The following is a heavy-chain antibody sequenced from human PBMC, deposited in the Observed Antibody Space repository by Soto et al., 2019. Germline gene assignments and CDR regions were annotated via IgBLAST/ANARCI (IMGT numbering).Heavy chain of an antibody. Sequence: QVQLQASGPGLVKPSQTLSLTCTVSGGAISSDGLYWTWIHHHPGKVLEWIGYIYYSGSTYYNPSLKSRFTISIDTSKKQFSLKLSSVTAADTAVYYCATSGKSGFSSSWVFDYWGQGTLVTASS. CDR3: ATSGKSGFSSSWVFDY. CDR1: GGAISSDGLY. CDR2: IYYSGST. D-gene: IGHD6-13*01. V-gene: IGHV4-31*03. J-gene: IGHJ4*02.